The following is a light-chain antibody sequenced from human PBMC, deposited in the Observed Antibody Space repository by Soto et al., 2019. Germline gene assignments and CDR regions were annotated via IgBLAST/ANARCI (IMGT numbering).Light chain of an antibody. V-gene: IGKV1-39*01. CDR1: QGISND. CDR3: QQSYNTRA. CDR2: AAS. J-gene: IGKJ2*01. Sequence: DIQMTQSPSSLSASVGDRVTITCRASQGISNDLGWYQQKPGKAPERLIYAASSLRSGAPSRFSGSGSGTEFTLTISSLQPEDSATYYCQQSYNTRAFGQGTKVDIK.